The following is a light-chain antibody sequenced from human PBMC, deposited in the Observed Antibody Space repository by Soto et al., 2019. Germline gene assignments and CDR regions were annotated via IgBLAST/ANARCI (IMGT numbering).Light chain of an antibody. V-gene: IGLV1-40*01. CDR3: LSFDSSLSVV. Sequence: QSVLTQPPSVSGAPGQRVTISCTGSSSNIGAGYDVHWYQQLPGRAPKLLIYGNTNRPSGVPDRFSGSKSGNSASLAITGLQAEDEADYYCLSFDSSLSVVFGGGTKVTVL. CDR1: SSNIGAGYD. CDR2: GNT. J-gene: IGLJ2*01.